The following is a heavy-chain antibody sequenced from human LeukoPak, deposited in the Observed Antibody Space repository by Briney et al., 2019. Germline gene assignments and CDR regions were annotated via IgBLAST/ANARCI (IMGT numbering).Heavy chain of an antibody. CDR2: INPYSDAT. CDR3: ATATITHTRDP. D-gene: IGHD1-1*01. CDR1: GHTFTYFY. Sequence: GASVKVSCRPSGHTFTYFYLNWVRQAPGQGLEWMGWINPYSDATITAQRFQGRVTLTWDTSIGTAYMELTRLTSDDTAMYYCATATITHTRDPWGQGTLVTVSS. V-gene: IGHV1-2*02. J-gene: IGHJ5*02.